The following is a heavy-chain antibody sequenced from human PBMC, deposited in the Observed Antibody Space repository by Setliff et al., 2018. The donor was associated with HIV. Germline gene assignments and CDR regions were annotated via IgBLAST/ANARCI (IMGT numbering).Heavy chain of an antibody. CDR2: ISASLSYI. CDR1: GFTFTDYW. D-gene: IGHD3-22*01. J-gene: IGHJ4*02. Sequence: GGSLRLSCAASGFTFTDYWMHWVRQGPGKGLEWVSSISASLSYIRYVDSVKGRFTISRDNAKNSLYLHMNGLRAEDTAVYYCARGDTGVYYYVYPDFWGQGTLVTVSS. V-gene: IGHV3-21*01. CDR3: ARGDTGVYYYVYPDF.